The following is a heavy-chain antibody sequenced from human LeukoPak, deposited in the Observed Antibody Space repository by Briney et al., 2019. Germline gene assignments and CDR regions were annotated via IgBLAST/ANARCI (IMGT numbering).Heavy chain of an antibody. CDR2: AYGDGSSQ. Sequence: GGSLRLSCAASGFPFSGYGMHWVRQAPGKGLEWVAVAYGDGSSQYYADSVKGRSSISKDISKNTPSLQMNSLRAEDTAVYSCATGGDFYYSHWGQGTLVTVSS. CDR3: ATGGDFYYSH. D-gene: IGHD2-21*01. CDR1: GFPFSGYG. V-gene: IGHV3-33*01. J-gene: IGHJ1*01.